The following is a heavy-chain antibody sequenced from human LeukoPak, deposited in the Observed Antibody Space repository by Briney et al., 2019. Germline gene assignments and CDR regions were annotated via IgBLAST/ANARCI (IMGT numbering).Heavy chain of an antibody. J-gene: IGHJ4*02. CDR3: ARNPTLLWFGELDLDY. V-gene: IGHV1-8*01. CDR1: GYTFTSYD. D-gene: IGHD3-10*01. CDR2: MNPNSGNT. Sequence: ASVKVSCKASGYTFTSYDINWVRQATGQGLEWMGWMNPNSGNTGYAQRFQGRVTMTRNTSISTAYMELSSLRSEDTAVYYCARNPTLLWFGELDLDYWGQGTLVTVSS.